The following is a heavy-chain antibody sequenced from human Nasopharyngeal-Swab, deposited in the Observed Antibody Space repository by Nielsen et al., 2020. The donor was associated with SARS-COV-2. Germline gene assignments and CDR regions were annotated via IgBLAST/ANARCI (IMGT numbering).Heavy chain of an antibody. V-gene: IGHV1-8*01. CDR3: ARGLDSSNWLDY. J-gene: IGHJ4*02. Sequence: ASVKVSCKASGYTFTSYDINWVRQATGQGLEWMGWMNPNSGNTGYAQKFQGRVTMTRNTSISTAYMELSSLRSEDTAVYYCARGLDSSNWLDYWGQGTLVTVSS. CDR1: GYTFTSYD. CDR2: MNPNSGNT. D-gene: IGHD6-13*01.